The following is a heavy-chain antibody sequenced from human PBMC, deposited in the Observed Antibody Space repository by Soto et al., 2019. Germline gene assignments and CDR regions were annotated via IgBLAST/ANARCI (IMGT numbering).Heavy chain of an antibody. CDR1: GFTFSSYA. D-gene: IGHD3-3*01. V-gene: IGHV3-23*01. Sequence: PGGSLRLSCAASGFTFSSYAMSWVRQAPGKGLEWVSAISGSGGSTYYADSVKGRFTISRDNSKNTQYLQMNSLRAEDTAVYYCAKATWDEYDFWSGPLDYYYGMDVWGQGTTVTVSS. J-gene: IGHJ6*02. CDR3: AKATWDEYDFWSGPLDYYYGMDV. CDR2: ISGSGGST.